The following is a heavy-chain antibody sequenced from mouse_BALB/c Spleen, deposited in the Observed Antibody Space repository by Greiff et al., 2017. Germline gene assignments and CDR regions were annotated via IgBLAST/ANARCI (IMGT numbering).Heavy chain of an antibody. CDR3: ARSDGRYWYFDV. CDR1: GFTFSSFG. Sequence: EVQRVESGGGLVQPGGSRKLSCAASGFTFSSFGMHWVRQAPEKGLEWVAYISSGSSTIYYADTVKGRFTISRDNPKNTLFLQMTSLRSEDTAMYYCARSDGRYWYFDVWGAGTTVTVSS. CDR2: ISSGSSTI. J-gene: IGHJ1*01. V-gene: IGHV5-17*02.